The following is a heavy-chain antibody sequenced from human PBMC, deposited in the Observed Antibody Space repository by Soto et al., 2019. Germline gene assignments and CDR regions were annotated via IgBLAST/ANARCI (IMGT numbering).Heavy chain of an antibody. CDR2: ISSTSSYI. J-gene: IGHJ5*01. CDR1: GFTFTTYS. V-gene: IGHV3-21*01. CDR3: ASDYYGDRYYDS. Sequence: EVQLVESGGGLVKPGGSLRLSCAASGFTFTTYSMNWVRQARGKGLEWVASISSTSSYISQADSVKGPVTISRDNAENLLYLHMHSLRAEDTAVYYCASDYYGDRYYDSWGQGTLVTVSS. D-gene: IGHD4-17*01.